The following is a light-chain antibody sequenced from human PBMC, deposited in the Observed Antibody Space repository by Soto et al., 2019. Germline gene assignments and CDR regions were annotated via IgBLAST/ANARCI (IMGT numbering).Light chain of an antibody. CDR2: EVS. CDR3: LSYTTSSYYV. Sequence: SMLTQPASMSGSPGQSITISCTGTSSDVGAYNRVSWYQQHSGKAPKLMIYEVSNRPSGVSNRFSGSKSGNTASLTISGLQAEEEADYYCLSYTTSSYYVFGTGTKVTVL. J-gene: IGLJ1*01. V-gene: IGLV2-14*01. CDR1: SSDVGAYNR.